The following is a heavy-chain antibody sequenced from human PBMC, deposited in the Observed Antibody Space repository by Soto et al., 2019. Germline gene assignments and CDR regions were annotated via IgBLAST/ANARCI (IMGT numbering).Heavy chain of an antibody. CDR1: GGSISSYY. CDR3: ARSWGYYFDY. D-gene: IGHD3-16*01. V-gene: IGHV4-59*01. Sequence: SETLSLTCTVSGGSISSYYWSWIRQPPGKGLEWIGYIYYSGSTNYNPSLKSRITISVDTSKNQFSLKLSSVTAADTAVYYCARSWGYYFDYWGQGTLVTVSS. CDR2: IYYSGST. J-gene: IGHJ4*02.